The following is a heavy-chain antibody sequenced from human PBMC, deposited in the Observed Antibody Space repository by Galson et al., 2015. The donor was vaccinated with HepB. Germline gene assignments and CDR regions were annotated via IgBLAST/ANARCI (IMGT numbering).Heavy chain of an antibody. D-gene: IGHD2/OR15-2a*01. CDR3: AKEGAEYSALGH. V-gene: IGHV1-18*01. CDR1: GYTFTNYD. Sequence: SVKVSCKASGYTFTNYDIHWVRQAPGQGLQWMGWIRSYNGETNYVQNLQGRVTITRDTSTATAFMELRSLTSDDTAVYYCAKEGAEYSALGHWGQGTLVIVSS. J-gene: IGHJ4*02. CDR2: IRSYNGET.